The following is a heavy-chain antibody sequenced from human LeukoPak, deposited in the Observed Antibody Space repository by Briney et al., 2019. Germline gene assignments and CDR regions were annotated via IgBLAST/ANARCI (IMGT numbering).Heavy chain of an antibody. CDR2: MNPNSGNT. V-gene: IGHV1-8*01. CDR1: GYTFTSYD. Sequence: ASVKVSCKASGYTFTSYDINWVRQATGQGLEWMGWMNPNSGNTGYAQKFQGRVTMTRNTSISTAYMELSSLRSEDTAVYYCARVTTVTTFLPHHWGQGTLVTVSS. D-gene: IGHD4-17*01. J-gene: IGHJ4*02. CDR3: ARVTTVTTFLPHH.